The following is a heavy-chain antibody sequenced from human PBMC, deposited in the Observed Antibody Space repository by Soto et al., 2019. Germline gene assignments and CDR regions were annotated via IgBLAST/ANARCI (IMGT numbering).Heavy chain of an antibody. CDR1: GYTFTSYD. V-gene: IGHV1-8*01. CDR2: MNPNSGNT. CDR3: ARDHDILTGSQVVDV. D-gene: IGHD3-9*01. Sequence: GASVKVSCKASGYTFTSYDISWVRQATGQGLEWMGWMNPNSGNTGYAQKFQGRVTMTRNTSISTAYMELSSLRSEDTAVYYCARDHDILTGSQVVDVWGKGTTVTVSS. J-gene: IGHJ6*04.